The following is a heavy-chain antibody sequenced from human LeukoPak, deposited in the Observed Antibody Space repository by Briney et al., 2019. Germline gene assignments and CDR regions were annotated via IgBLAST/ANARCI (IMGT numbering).Heavy chain of an antibody. CDR2: IYPGDSDT. D-gene: IGHD6-19*01. Sequence: GESLKISCKGSGYSFTSYWIGWVRQMPGRGLEWVALIYPGDSDTRYSPSFRGQVTISADKSITTAYLQWRSLKASDTAIYYCARLHPYTTGWYVGADYWGRGTLVSVSS. V-gene: IGHV5-51*01. CDR3: ARLHPYTTGWYVGADY. J-gene: IGHJ4*02. CDR1: GYSFTSYW.